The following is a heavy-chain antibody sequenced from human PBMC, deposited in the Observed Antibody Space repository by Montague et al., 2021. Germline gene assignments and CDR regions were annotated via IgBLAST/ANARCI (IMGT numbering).Heavy chain of an antibody. J-gene: IGHJ6*01. Sequence: SETRSLTCAVYGASFNDYNWSWIRQPPGKGLEWIGEIDHRGGPNYNPSLQSRVTISVDTSKSQLSLKLISVSAADTAVYYCARGGLVVEVLALLRDVPSGFDVWGLGTSVIVSS. CDR3: ARGGLVVEVLALLRDVPSGFDV. V-gene: IGHV4-34*01. CDR1: GASFNDYN. CDR2: IDHRGGP. D-gene: IGHD2-21*01.